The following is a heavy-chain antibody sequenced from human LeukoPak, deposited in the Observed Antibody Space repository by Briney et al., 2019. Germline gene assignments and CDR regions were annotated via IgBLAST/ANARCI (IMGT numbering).Heavy chain of an antibody. CDR3: ARKPDY. V-gene: IGHV3-53*01. J-gene: IGHJ4*02. CDR1: GFTVSNNY. CDR2: IYSGGSI. Sequence: GGSLRLSCAASGFTVSNNYMVWVRQPPGKGLEWVSLIYSGGSIYYADSVKGRFTISRDNSKNTLYLQMNSLKAEDTAVYYCARKPDYWGQGTLVTVSS.